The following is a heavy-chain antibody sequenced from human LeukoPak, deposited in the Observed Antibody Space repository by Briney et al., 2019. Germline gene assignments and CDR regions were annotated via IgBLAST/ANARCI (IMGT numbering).Heavy chain of an antibody. CDR1: GGSISSYY. CDR2: IYYSGST. Sequence: SETLSLTCTVSGGSISSYYWSWIRLPPGKGLEWIGYIYYSGSTNYNPSLKSRVTISVDTSKNQFSLKLSSVTAADTAVYYCARLGGRTGFGELLFDPWGQGTLVTVSS. CDR3: ARLGGRTGFGELLFDP. D-gene: IGHD3-10*01. V-gene: IGHV4-59*08. J-gene: IGHJ5*02.